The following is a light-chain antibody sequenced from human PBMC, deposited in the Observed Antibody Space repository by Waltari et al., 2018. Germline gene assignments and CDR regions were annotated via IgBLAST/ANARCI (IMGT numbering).Light chain of an antibody. J-gene: IGLJ2*01. CDR3: AAWDDSLGGVV. CDR2: RSN. Sequence: QSVLTQPPSASGTPGQRVTISCFGSSSNIGSNYVYWYQQLPGTAPKLLIYRSNQRPAGLPDRFSGSRSGTSASLASSGLRSEDEADYHCAAWDDSLGGVVFGGGTKLTVL. CDR1: SSNIGSNY. V-gene: IGLV1-47*01.